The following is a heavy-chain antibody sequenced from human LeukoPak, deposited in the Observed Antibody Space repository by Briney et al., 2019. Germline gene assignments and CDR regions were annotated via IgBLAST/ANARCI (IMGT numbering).Heavy chain of an antibody. D-gene: IGHD3-22*01. Sequence: SETLSLTCAVYGGSFSGYYWSWIRQPPGKGLEWIGEINHSGSTNYNPSLKSRVTISVDTSKNQFSLKPSSVTAADTAVYYCARHRSYYYDSSGYPTYYFDYWGQGTLVTVSS. CDR1: GGSFSGYY. CDR2: INHSGST. V-gene: IGHV4-34*01. J-gene: IGHJ4*02. CDR3: ARHRSYYYDSSGYPTYYFDY.